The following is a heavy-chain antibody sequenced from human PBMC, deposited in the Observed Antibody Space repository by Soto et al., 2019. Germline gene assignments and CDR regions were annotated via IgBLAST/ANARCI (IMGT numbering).Heavy chain of an antibody. CDR1: GYTFTNYY. CDR3: GRDLYASGSYRVNWFDP. J-gene: IGHJ5*02. Sequence: ASVKVSCKASGYTFTNYYMHWVRQAPGQGLEWMGIINPSGGGTTFAQKFQGRVTMTRDTSTSTVYMELSSLRSEDTALYYCGRDLYASGSYRVNWFDPWGQGTLVTVSS. D-gene: IGHD3-10*01. V-gene: IGHV1-46*03. CDR2: INPSGGGT.